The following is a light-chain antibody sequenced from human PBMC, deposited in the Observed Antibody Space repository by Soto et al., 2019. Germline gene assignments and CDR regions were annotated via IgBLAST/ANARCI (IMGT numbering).Light chain of an antibody. V-gene: IGKV1-5*03. Sequence: DIQMTQSPSTLSASLGDTFTITCLASRSISSWLYWYQQKTGKAPKFLISKVSSLESGVSSRFSGSESGTEFTITISSLQPDDFATYYCQQYSNYPWTFGQGTKVDIK. CDR2: KVS. CDR3: QQYSNYPWT. CDR1: RSISSW. J-gene: IGKJ1*01.